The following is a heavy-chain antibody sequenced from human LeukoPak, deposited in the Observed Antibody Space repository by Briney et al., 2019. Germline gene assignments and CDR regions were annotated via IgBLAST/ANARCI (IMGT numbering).Heavy chain of an antibody. CDR3: AGEGIARYWFDP. CDR1: GGSISSGGYY. CDR2: IYYSGST. J-gene: IGHJ5*02. Sequence: SETLSLTCTVSGGSISSGGYYWSWIRQHPGKGLEWIGYIYYSGSTYYNPSLKSRVTISVDTSKNQFSLKLSSVTAADTAVYYCAGEGIARYWFDPWGQGTLVTVSS. D-gene: IGHD6-13*01. V-gene: IGHV4-31*03.